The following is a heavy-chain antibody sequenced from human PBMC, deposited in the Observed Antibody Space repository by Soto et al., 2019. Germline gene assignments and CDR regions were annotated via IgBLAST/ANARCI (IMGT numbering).Heavy chain of an antibody. J-gene: IGHJ4*02. CDR1: CGSITSSSYY. Sequence: TSETLSFTWAFSCGSITSSSYYLGWLPQRPGKGLEWIGYIYYSGITDYNPSLKSRVTISVDTSKRQFSLKLSSVTAADTAVYYCARGGGVYYFDYWGQGTLVTVSS. D-gene: IGHD2-8*02. CDR2: IYYSGIT. CDR3: ARGGGVYYFDY. V-gene: IGHV4-61*05.